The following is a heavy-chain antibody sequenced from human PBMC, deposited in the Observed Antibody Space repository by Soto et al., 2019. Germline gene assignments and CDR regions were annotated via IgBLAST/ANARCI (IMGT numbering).Heavy chain of an antibody. J-gene: IGHJ4*02. CDR1: GFTFSSYS. CDR2: ISSSSSTI. D-gene: IGHD3-22*01. Sequence: GGSLRLSCAASGFTFSSYSMNWVRQAPGKGLEWVSYISSSSSTIYYADSVKGRFTISRDNAKNSLYLQMNSLRAEDTAVYYCARVKYYDSSGYYPLNYFDYWGQGTLVTVSS. CDR3: ARVKYYDSSGYYPLNYFDY. V-gene: IGHV3-48*01.